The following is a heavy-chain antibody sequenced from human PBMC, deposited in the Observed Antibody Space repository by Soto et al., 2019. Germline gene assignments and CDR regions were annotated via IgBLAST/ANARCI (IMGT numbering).Heavy chain of an antibody. V-gene: IGHV1-24*01. Sequence: ASVKVSCKVSGYTLTELSMHWVRQAPGKGLEWMGGFDPEDGETIYAQKFQGRVTMTEDTSTDTAYMELSSLRSEDTAVYYCATSIPVLRYFDWLNYFDYWGQGTLVTVSS. CDR2: FDPEDGET. CDR3: ATSIPVLRYFDWLNYFDY. D-gene: IGHD3-9*01. J-gene: IGHJ4*02. CDR1: GYTLTELS.